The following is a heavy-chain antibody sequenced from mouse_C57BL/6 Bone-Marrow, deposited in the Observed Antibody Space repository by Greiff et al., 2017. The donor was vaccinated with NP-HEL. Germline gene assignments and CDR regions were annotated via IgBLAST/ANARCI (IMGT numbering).Heavy chain of an antibody. CDR2: ISSGGSYT. CDR3: ARRDYYGSSF. J-gene: IGHJ2*01. Sequence: EVMLVESGGDLVKPGGSLKLSCAASGFTFSSYGMSWVRQTPDKRLEWVATISSGGSYTYYPDSVKGRFTISRDNATNTLYLQMSSLKSEDTAMYYCARRDYYGSSFRGQGTTLTVSS. CDR1: GFTFSSYG. V-gene: IGHV5-6*02. D-gene: IGHD1-1*01.